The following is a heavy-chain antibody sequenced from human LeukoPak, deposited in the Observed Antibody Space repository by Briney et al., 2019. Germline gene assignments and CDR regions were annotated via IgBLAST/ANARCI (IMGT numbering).Heavy chain of an antibody. J-gene: IGHJ3*02. V-gene: IGHV3-74*01. D-gene: IGHD4-23*01. Sequence: PGGSLRLSCAASGFTFSKYWLHWVRQPPGRGLVWLARINPDDKSTSYAGSVKGRFTISIDDAKETPFLQMNSLTAEDTAVYYCLTIVETPIDAFDIWGQGAMVTVSS. CDR1: GFTFSKYW. CDR3: LTIVETPIDAFDI. CDR2: INPDDKST.